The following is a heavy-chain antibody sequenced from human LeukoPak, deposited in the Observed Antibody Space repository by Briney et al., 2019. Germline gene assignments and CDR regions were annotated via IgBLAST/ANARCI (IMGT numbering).Heavy chain of an antibody. CDR3: ASDFVPDIVVVPAVPDAFDI. V-gene: IGHV1-69*05. CDR1: GGTFSSYA. CDR2: IIPIFGTA. D-gene: IGHD2-2*01. J-gene: IGHJ3*02. Sequence: SVKVSCKASGGTFSSYAISWVRQAPGQGLEWMGGIIPIFGTANYAQKLQGRVTMTTDTSTSTAYMELRSLRSDDTAVYYCASDFVPDIVVVPAVPDAFDIWGQGTMVTVSS.